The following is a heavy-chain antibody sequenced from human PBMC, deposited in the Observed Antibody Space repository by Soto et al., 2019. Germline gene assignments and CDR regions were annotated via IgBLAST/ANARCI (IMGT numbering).Heavy chain of an antibody. J-gene: IGHJ6*02. CDR2: IYPGDSDT. Sequence: GESLKISCKGSGYSFTSYWIGWVRQMPGKGLEWMGIIYPGDSDTRYSPSFQGQVTISADKYISTAYLQWSSLKASDTAMYYCARRFPYSSSSGRYYYYGMDVWGQGTTVTVSS. CDR3: ARRFPYSSSSGRYYYYGMDV. V-gene: IGHV5-51*01. D-gene: IGHD6-6*01. CDR1: GYSFTSYW.